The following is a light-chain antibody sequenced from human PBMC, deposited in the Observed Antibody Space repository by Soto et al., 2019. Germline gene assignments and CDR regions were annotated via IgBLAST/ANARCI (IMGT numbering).Light chain of an antibody. Sequence: QSVLTQPASVSGSPGQSITISCTGTSSDVGAYYSVSWYQHHPGKAPKLIIYGVTNRPSGVSNRFSGSKSGNTASLTISGLQAEDEADYHCSSYTSGRSHYVSGTGTKVTVL. CDR1: SSDVGAYYS. CDR2: GVT. CDR3: SSYTSGRSHYV. J-gene: IGLJ1*01. V-gene: IGLV2-14*01.